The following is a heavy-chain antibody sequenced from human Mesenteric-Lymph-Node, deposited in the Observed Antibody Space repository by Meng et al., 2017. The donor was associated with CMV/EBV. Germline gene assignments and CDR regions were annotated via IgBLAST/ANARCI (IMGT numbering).Heavy chain of an antibody. Sequence: GGSLRLSCAASGFTLSDYWMHWVRQASGKGLEWVGRIRSKANSYATAYAASVKGRFTISRDDSKNTAYLQMNSLKTEDTAVYYCTSVLGYCSSTSCYPLDYWGQGTLVTVSS. V-gene: IGHV3-73*01. CDR3: TSVLGYCSSTSCYPLDY. J-gene: IGHJ4*02. CDR1: GFTLSDYW. CDR2: IRSKANSYAT. D-gene: IGHD2-2*01.